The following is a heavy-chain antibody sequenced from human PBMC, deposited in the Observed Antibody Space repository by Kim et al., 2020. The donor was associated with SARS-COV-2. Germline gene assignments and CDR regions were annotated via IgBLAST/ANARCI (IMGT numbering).Heavy chain of an antibody. J-gene: IGHJ5*02. V-gene: IGHV3-7*03. CDR2: INEDGSER. Sequence: GGSLSLSCAASGFTIGAEWMSWVRQAPGKGPEWVANINEDGSERNYVDSVKGRFSISRDNAKNSLSLQMNSLRAEDTAVYYCAREPSAESAWGQGTLVTVSS. CDR3: AREPSAESA. CDR1: GFTIGAEW.